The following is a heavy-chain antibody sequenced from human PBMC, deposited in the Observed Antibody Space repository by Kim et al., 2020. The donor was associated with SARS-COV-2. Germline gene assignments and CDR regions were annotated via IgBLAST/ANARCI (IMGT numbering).Heavy chain of an antibody. D-gene: IGHD2-2*02. Sequence: SVKVSCKASGGTFSSYAISWVRQAPGQGLEWMGRIIPILGIANYAQKFQGSVTITADKSTSTAYMELSSLRSEDTAVYYCARDTEAVVPAAIIAYYYYMDVWGKGTTVTVSS. CDR2: IIPILGIA. J-gene: IGHJ6*03. CDR3: ARDTEAVVPAAIIAYYYYMDV. V-gene: IGHV1-69*04. CDR1: GGTFSSYA.